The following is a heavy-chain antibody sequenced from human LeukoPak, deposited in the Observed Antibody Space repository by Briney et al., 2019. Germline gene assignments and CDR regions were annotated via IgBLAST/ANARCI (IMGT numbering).Heavy chain of an antibody. CDR3: ARDMWAREYSYGFSISAVDY. J-gene: IGHJ4*02. D-gene: IGHD5-18*01. CDR2: INPNSGGT. CDR1: GYTFSSYD. V-gene: IGHV1-2*02. Sequence: GASVKVSCKASGYTFSSYDIYWVRQAPGQGLEWMGWINPNSGGTNYAQKFRGRVTMTRDTSITTAYMELSRLRYDDTAVYYCARDMWAREYSYGFSISAVDYWGQGTLVTVSP.